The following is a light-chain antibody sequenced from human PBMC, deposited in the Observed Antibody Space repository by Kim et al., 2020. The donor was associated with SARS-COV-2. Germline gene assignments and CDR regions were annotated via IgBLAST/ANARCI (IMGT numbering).Light chain of an antibody. CDR3: AAWDDSLNGHWV. CDR2: SND. Sequence: ELTQPPSASGTPGQRVTNSCSGSSSNIGSNNVHWYQQLPGTARKLLIYSNDQRPSGVSDRFSGSKSGTSASLAISGLQSEDEADYYCAAWDDSLNGHWVFGGGTKVTVL. V-gene: IGLV1-44*01. J-gene: IGLJ3*02. CDR1: SSNIGSNN.